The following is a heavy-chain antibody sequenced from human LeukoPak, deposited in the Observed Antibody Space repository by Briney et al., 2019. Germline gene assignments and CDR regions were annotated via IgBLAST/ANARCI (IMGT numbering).Heavy chain of an antibody. D-gene: IGHD3/OR15-3a*01. Sequence: GGSLRLSCAASGFTFSNYAMSWVRQAPGRGLEWVSGISGSGSSTYYAESVKGRFTISRDNPKKTLYLQMNSLRAEDTAVYYCAKDSRVVLDTPGDYWGQGTLVTVSS. CDR2: ISGSGSST. V-gene: IGHV3-23*01. CDR3: AKDSRVVLDTPGDY. J-gene: IGHJ4*02. CDR1: GFTFSNYA.